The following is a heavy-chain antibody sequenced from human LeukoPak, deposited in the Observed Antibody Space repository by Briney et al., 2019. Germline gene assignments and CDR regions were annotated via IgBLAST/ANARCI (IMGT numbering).Heavy chain of an antibody. CDR2: FDPEDGET. J-gene: IGHJ6*03. CDR1: GYTLTELS. V-gene: IGHV1-24*01. D-gene: IGHD1-26*01. CDR3: ATCGITWELLQGYYYYMDV. Sequence: ASVKVSCKVSGYTLTELSMHWVRQAPGKGLEWMGGFDPEDGETIYAQKFQGRVTMTEDTSTDTAYMELSSLRSEDTAVYYCATCGITWELLQGYYYYMDVWGKGTTVTVSS.